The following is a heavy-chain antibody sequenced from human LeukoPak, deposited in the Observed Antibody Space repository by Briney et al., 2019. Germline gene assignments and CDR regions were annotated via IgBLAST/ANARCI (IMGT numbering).Heavy chain of an antibody. Sequence: GESLKISCKGSGYSFTSYWIGWVRQMPGKGLEWMGIIYPGDSDTRYSPSFQGQVTISADKSISTAYLQWSSLKASDTAMYYCGRRGTYSYGSSYFDYWGQGTLVTVSS. D-gene: IGHD5-18*01. V-gene: IGHV5-51*01. CDR3: GRRGTYSYGSSYFDY. CDR1: GYSFTSYW. J-gene: IGHJ4*02. CDR2: IYPGDSDT.